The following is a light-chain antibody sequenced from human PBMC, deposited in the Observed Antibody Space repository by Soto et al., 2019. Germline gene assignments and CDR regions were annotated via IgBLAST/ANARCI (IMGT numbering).Light chain of an antibody. Sequence: QSVLTQPASVSGSPGQSITISCTGTASDVGSFNLVSWYQQYPGKAPKLIIYEGRRRPSGVSGRFSGSKSGNTASLTISGLQAEDEADYYCCSFASSSTFYVFGTGTKVTVL. CDR3: CSFASSSTFYV. V-gene: IGLV2-23*01. CDR1: ASDVGSFNL. J-gene: IGLJ1*01. CDR2: EGR.